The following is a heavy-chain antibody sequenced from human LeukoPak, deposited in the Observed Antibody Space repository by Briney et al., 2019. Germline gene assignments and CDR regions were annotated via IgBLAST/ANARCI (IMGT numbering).Heavy chain of an antibody. D-gene: IGHD6-19*01. J-gene: IGHJ4*02. V-gene: IGHV3-13*04. CDR3: ARGLGGWGFDY. CDR2: IGTAGDT. Sequence: GGPLRLSCAASGFTFSSYDMHCVRQATGKSLEWVSVIGTAGDTYSPVFVKGRFTIFRGNSKNYLYFQINSLRAGDTAVYYCARGLGGWGFDYWGQGPLVTVSS. CDR1: GFTFSSYD.